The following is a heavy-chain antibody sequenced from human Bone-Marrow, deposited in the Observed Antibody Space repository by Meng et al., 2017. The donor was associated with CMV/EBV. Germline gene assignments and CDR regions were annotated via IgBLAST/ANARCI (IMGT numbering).Heavy chain of an antibody. CDR1: GGSISSSTYH. V-gene: IGHV4-39*07. CDR2: IHNSGTT. D-gene: IGHD2-2*02. CDR3: AIGYCSSTSCYRGYGMDV. J-gene: IGHJ6*02. Sequence: SETLSLTCTVSGGSISSSTYHWGWIRQPPGKGLEWIGSIHNSGTTYYNPSLKSRVTISVDPSKNQFSLKMSSVSAADTAVYYCAIGYCSSTSCYRGYGMDVWGQGTTVTVSS.